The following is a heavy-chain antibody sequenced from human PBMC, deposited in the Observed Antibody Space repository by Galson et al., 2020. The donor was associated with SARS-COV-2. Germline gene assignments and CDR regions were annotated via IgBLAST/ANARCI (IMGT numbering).Heavy chain of an antibody. CDR3: ASRPRISVFGGVRPRRNFYGMDV. CDR2: VIHSGST. J-gene: IGHJ6*02. D-gene: IGHD3-3*01. CDR1: GGSFTDYF. V-gene: IGHV4-34*12. Sequence: SETLSLTCAVYGGSFTDYFWSWVRQPPGKGLEWIGEVIHSGSTNYNPSLKSRVTISVDKSKNQFSLRLNSLTAADTAVYYCASRPRISVFGGVRPRRNFYGMDVWGQGTTVTVSS.